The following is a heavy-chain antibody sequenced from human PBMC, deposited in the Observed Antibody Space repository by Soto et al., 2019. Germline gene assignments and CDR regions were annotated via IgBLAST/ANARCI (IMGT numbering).Heavy chain of an antibody. Sequence: QVQLVESGGGVVQPERSLRLSCAASGFTFNNYAINWVRQAPGKGLEWVAVISYDGSSVYYADSVKGRFTISRDNSKNTVYLQMNSLRVEDTELYYCARAGVVVPTSVPFYYKGLDVWGQGATVSVSS. CDR3: ARAGVVVPTSVPFYYKGLDV. V-gene: IGHV3-30-3*01. D-gene: IGHD2-2*01. J-gene: IGHJ6*02. CDR2: ISYDGSSV. CDR1: GFTFNNYA.